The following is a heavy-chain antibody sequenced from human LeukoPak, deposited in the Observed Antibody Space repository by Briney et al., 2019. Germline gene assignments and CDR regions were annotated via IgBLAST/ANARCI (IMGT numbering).Heavy chain of an antibody. J-gene: IGHJ4*02. CDR1: GFTFSSYA. D-gene: IGHD4-17*01. CDR2: ISGGGSST. V-gene: IGHV3-23*01. CDR3: AKKFTGTTVISGDYFDY. Sequence: GGSLRLSCAASGFTFSSYAMSWVRQAPGKGLEWVSTISGGGSSTYSADSVKGQFTISRDNSKNALYLQMNSLRAEDTAVYYCAKKFTGTTVISGDYFDYWGQGTLVTVSS.